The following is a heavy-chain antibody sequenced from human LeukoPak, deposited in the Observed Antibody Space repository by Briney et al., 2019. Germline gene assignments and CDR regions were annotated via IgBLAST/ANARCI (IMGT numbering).Heavy chain of an antibody. CDR3: ARGITGTNLHFDY. CDR1: GFTFSSYS. Sequence: PGGSLRLSCAASGFTFSSYSMNWVRQAPGKGLEWVSSISSSSSYIYYADSVKGRFTISRDNAKNSLYLQMNSLRAEDTAVYHCARGITGTNLHFDYWGQGTLVTVSS. J-gene: IGHJ4*02. D-gene: IGHD1-20*01. V-gene: IGHV3-21*01. CDR2: ISSSSSYI.